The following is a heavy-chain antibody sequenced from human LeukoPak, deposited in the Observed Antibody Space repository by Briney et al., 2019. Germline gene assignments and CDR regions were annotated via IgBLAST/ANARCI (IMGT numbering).Heavy chain of an antibody. CDR1: GYTFSHYY. CDR2: ISDSSSYT. Sequence: GGSLTLPCAPWGYTFSHYYWRGIRQAPGKGREWVSYISDSSSYTDYADSVKGRFTISRDNSKNSLYLQMNSLRAEDTAVYYCARRYTGYGILDYWGQGTLVTVSS. D-gene: IGHD5-12*01. V-gene: IGHV3-11*03. J-gene: IGHJ4*02. CDR3: ARRYTGYGILDY.